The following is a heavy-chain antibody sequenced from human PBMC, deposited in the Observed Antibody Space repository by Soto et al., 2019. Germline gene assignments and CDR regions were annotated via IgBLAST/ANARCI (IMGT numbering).Heavy chain of an antibody. V-gene: IGHV3-23*01. CDR1: GFTFSKYA. D-gene: IGHD1-7*01. Sequence: HPGGSLRLSCAASGFTFSKYAMNWVRQAPGKGLEWVSSVSTSDTRTYYADSVKGRFTISRDNSDNTVYLQMDSLRAEDTAVYYCAKALTGTTYWFDSWGKGTLVTVSS. CDR3: AKALTGTTYWFDS. CDR2: VSTSDTRT. J-gene: IGHJ5*01.